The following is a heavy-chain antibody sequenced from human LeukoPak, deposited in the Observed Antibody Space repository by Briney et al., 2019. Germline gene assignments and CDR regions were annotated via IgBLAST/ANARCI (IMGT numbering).Heavy chain of an antibody. Sequence: GGSLRLSCAASGFTFSSYGMSWVRQAPGKGLEWVSAISGSDGSTYYADSVKGWFTISRDNSKNTLYLQMNSLRAEDTAVYYCAKKGQGYSSSWIEYWGQGTLVTVSS. CDR1: GFTFSSYG. CDR3: AKKGQGYSSSWIEY. J-gene: IGHJ4*02. CDR2: ISGSDGST. D-gene: IGHD6-13*01. V-gene: IGHV3-23*01.